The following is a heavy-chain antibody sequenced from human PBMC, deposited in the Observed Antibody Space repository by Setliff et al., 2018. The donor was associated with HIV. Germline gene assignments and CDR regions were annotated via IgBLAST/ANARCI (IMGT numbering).Heavy chain of an antibody. CDR2: INHSGTT. CDR1: GGSFSDYY. J-gene: IGHJ2*01. V-gene: IGHV4-34*01. D-gene: IGHD1-1*01. Sequence: SETLSLTCGVYGGSFSDYYWTWIRQPPGKEPEWIGEINHSGTTKYNPALKGRFAISIDTSKNQFSLKLASVTAADTAVYYCARERRLHGIQPPYWYFDLWSRGTLVTVSS. CDR3: ARERRLHGIQPPYWYFDL.